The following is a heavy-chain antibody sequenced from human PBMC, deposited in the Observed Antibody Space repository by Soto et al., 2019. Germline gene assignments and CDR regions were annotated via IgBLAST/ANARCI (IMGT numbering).Heavy chain of an antibody. D-gene: IGHD3-10*01. J-gene: IGHJ4*02. CDR2: VSYDGSIK. CDR1: GFTFSGYG. CDR3: ARDRGTDDDYFDY. V-gene: IGHV3-30*03. Sequence: GGSLRLSCAASGFTFSGYGMHWVRQAPGKGLERVAVVSYDGSIKYYADSVKGRFTISRDNFKNTLYLQMNSLRAEDTAVYYCARDRGTDDDYFDYWGQGTLVTVSS.